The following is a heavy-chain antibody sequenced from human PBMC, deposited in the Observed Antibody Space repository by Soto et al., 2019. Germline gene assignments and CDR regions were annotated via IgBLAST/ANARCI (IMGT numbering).Heavy chain of an antibody. CDR2: ISSSSSYI. V-gene: IGHV3-21*01. CDR3: ARDGEVNYDFWSGYSSDY. D-gene: IGHD3-3*01. J-gene: IGHJ4*02. CDR1: GFTFSSYS. Sequence: EVQLVESGGGLVKPGGSLRLSCAASGFTFSSYSMNWVRQAPGKGLGWVSSISSSSSYIYYADSVKGRFTISRDKAKNSLYLQMNSLRAEDTAVYYCARDGEVNYDFWSGYSSDYWGQGTLVTVSS.